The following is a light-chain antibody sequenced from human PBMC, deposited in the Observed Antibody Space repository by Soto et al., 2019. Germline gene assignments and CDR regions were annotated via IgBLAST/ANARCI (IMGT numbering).Light chain of an antibody. V-gene: IGKV1-39*01. Sequence: DIQVTQSPSSLSASVGDRVTITCRSSQTISNNLNWYQQKPGKAPKLLIYAASSLQSGVPLRFSGSGSGTDFTLTITSLQPEDCAXYYCQQSYTTPPTFGGGTKVEIK. CDR3: QQSYTTPPT. CDR1: QTISNN. CDR2: AAS. J-gene: IGKJ4*01.